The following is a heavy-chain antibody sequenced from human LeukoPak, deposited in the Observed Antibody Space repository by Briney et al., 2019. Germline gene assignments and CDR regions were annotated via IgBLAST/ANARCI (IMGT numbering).Heavy chain of an antibody. D-gene: IGHD1-1*01. V-gene: IGHV3-21*01. CDR3: ARALTTLTYEGY. CDR1: GFTFSSYA. J-gene: IGHJ4*02. Sequence: GGSLRLSCAASGFTFSSYAMHWVRQAPGKGLEWVSSISGSNSYIFYADSVKGRFTVSRDNAKDSLYLQMNSLRAEDTAVYYCARALTTLTYEGYWGQGTLVTVSS. CDR2: ISGSNSYI.